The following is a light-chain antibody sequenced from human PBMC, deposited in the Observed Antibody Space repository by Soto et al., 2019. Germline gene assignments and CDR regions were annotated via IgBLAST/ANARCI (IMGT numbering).Light chain of an antibody. J-gene: IGKJ4*01. Sequence: VLTQSPATLSLSPGERATLSCRASQSVSSYLAWYQQKPGQAPRLLIYDASNRATGIPARFSGSGSGTFFTLTISSLEPEDFAFYYCQHRSSWPLTFGGGTEVEIK. V-gene: IGKV3-11*01. CDR1: QSVSSY. CDR2: DAS. CDR3: QHRSSWPLT.